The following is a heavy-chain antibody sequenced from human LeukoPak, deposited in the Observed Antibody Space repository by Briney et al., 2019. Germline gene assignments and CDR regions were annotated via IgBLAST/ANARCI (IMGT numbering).Heavy chain of an antibody. D-gene: IGHD3-16*02. J-gene: IGHJ4*02. Sequence: SETLSLTCTVSGGSISSYYWSWIRQPPGKGLEWIGYIYYSGSTNYNPSLKSRVTISVDTFKNQFSLKLSSVTAADTAVYYCARVGHYDYVWGSYRYTTGPIDYWGQGTLVTVSS. CDR3: ARVGHYDYVWGSYRYTTGPIDY. V-gene: IGHV4-59*01. CDR1: GGSISSYY. CDR2: IYYSGST.